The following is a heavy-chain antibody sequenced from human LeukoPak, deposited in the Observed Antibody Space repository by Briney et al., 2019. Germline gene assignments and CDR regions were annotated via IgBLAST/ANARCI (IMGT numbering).Heavy chain of an antibody. CDR1: GFTFSSYA. V-gene: IGHV3-23*01. CDR2: IGDSGVRT. Sequence: GGSLRLSCAASGFTFSSYAMSWVRQAPGKGLEWVSGIGDSGVRTYYADSVKGRFTISGDNSKSTLHLQMSSLRAEDTAVYYCAKERSGGWPFDYWGQGTLVTASS. J-gene: IGHJ4*02. CDR3: AKERSGGWPFDY. D-gene: IGHD6-19*01.